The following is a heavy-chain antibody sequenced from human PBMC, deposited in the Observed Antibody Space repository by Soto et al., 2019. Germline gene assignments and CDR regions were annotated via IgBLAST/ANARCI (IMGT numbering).Heavy chain of an antibody. CDR2: IYYSGST. V-gene: IGHV4-39*01. J-gene: IGHJ4*02. D-gene: IGHD3-22*01. CDR1: GGSISSSSYY. Sequence: QLQLQESGPGLVKPSETLSLTCTVSGGSISSSSYYWGWIRQPPGKGLEWIGSIYYSGSTYYNPSLKSRVTISVDTSKNQFSLKLSSVTAADTAVYYCARHRNYFDSSGYCDYWGQGTLVTVSS. CDR3: ARHRNYFDSSGYCDY.